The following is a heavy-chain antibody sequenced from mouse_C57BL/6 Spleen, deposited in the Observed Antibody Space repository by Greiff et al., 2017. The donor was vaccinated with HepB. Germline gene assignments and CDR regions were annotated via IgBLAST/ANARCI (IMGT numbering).Heavy chain of an antibody. CDR2: IDPSDSYT. D-gene: IGHD1-1*01. CDR1: GYTFTSYW. V-gene: IGHV1-69*01. J-gene: IGHJ2*01. CDR3: ARWDTTVVAFDY. Sequence: QVQLQQPGAELLMPGASVKLSCKASGYTFTSYWMHWVKQRPGQGLEWIGEIDPSDSYTNYNQKFKGKSTLTVDKSSSTAYMQLSSLTSEDSAVYYCARWDTTVVAFDYWGQGTTLTVSS.